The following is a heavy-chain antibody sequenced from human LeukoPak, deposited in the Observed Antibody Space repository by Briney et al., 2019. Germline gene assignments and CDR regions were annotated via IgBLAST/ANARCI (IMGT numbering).Heavy chain of an antibody. CDR2: ISWNSGSI. D-gene: IGHD4-17*01. J-gene: IGHJ1*01. Sequence: GRSLRLSCAASGFTFDDYAMHWVRHAPGKGLEWVSGISWNSGSIDYADSVKGRFTISRDNAKNSLYLQMNSLRAEDTALYYCAKAPGDYEYFQHWGQGTLVTVSS. CDR1: GFTFDDYA. V-gene: IGHV3-9*01. CDR3: AKAPGDYEYFQH.